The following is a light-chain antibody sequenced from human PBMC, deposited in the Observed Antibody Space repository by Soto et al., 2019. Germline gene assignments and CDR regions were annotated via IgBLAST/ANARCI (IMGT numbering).Light chain of an antibody. V-gene: IGKV1-13*02. CDR2: AAS. J-gene: IGKJ1*01. Sequence: AIQLTQSPSSLSASVGDRVTITCRASQGISSALSWYQQKPGKAPKVLIYAASSLESGVPSRFSGSGSGTDFTLTSSSLQPEDFATYYCQQFKSYPRTFGQGTKVEIK. CDR1: QGISSA. CDR3: QQFKSYPRT.